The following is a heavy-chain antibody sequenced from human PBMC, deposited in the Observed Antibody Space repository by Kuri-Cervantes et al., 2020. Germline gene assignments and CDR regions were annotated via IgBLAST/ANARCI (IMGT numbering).Heavy chain of an antibody. CDR1: GFTFSDYY. J-gene: IGHJ5*02. CDR2: ISSSGSTI. Sequence: GGSLRLSCAASGFTFSDYYMSWIRQAPGKGLEWVSYISSSGSTIYYADSVKGRFTISRDNAKNSLYLQMNSLRAEDTAVYYCANHDGSSWGNWFDPWGQGTLVTVSS. V-gene: IGHV3-11*01. D-gene: IGHD6-6*01. CDR3: ANHDGSSWGNWFDP.